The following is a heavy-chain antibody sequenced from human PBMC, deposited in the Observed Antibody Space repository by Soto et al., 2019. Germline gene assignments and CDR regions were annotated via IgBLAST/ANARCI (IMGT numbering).Heavy chain of an antibody. CDR1: GYSFTSYG. CDR3: ARLFDTSGWYDY. J-gene: IGHJ4*02. D-gene: IGHD6-19*01. V-gene: IGHV5-51*01. Sequence: GEAPKISCQGSGYSFTSYGIGWVRQMPGKGLERMGIIYPGDSDTRYSPSFQGQVTISADKSITTTYLQWSSLKASDTAIYYCARLFDTSGWYDYWGQGTLVTVSS. CDR2: IYPGDSDT.